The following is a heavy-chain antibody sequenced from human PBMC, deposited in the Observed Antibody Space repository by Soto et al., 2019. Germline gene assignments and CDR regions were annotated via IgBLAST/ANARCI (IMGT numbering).Heavy chain of an antibody. J-gene: IGHJ4*02. D-gene: IGHD6-13*01. CDR2: INHSGST. V-gene: IGHV4-34*01. Sequence: SETLSLTCGVYGGSFSGYYWIWIGQPPGKGLEWIGEINHSGSTNYNPSLKSRVTISVDTSKNQFSLKLSSVTAADTAVYYCARASKWRGSSSWCLDYWGQGTLVTVSS. CDR1: GGSFSGYY. CDR3: ARASKWRGSSSWCLDY.